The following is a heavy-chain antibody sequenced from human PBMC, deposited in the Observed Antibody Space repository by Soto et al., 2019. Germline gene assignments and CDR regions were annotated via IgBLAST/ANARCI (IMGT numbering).Heavy chain of an antibody. D-gene: IGHD3-10*01. J-gene: IGHJ5*02. CDR3: ARENQGGFGGPNWFDP. CDR1: GGSISSYY. V-gene: IGHV4-59*01. Sequence: QVQLQESGPGLVKPSETLSLTCTVSGGSISSYYWSWIRQPPGKGLEWIGYIYYSGSTNYNPSLKSRVTISVDTSKNQFSLKLSSVTAADTAVYYCARENQGGFGGPNWFDPWGQGTLVTVSS. CDR2: IYYSGST.